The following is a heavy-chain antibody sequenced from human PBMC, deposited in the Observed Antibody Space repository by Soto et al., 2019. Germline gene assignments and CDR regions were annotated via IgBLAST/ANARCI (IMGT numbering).Heavy chain of an antibody. CDR2: IYYSGST. V-gene: IGHV4-59*01. D-gene: IGHD6-6*01. CDR3: AREGIAARRGYYYYYGMDV. J-gene: IGHJ6*02. CDR1: GGSISSYY. Sequence: SETLSLTCTVSGGSISSYYWSWIRQPPGKGLEWIGYIYYSGSTNYNPSLKSRVTISVDTSKNQFSLKLSSVTAADTAVYYCAREGIAARRGYYYYYGMDVWGQGTTVTV.